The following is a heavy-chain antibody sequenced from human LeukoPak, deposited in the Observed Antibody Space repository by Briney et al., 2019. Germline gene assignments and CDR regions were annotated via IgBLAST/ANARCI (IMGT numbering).Heavy chain of an antibody. CDR3: ASPSRGYSGYDWGY. CDR1: GFTFSSYS. J-gene: IGHJ4*02. V-gene: IGHV3-21*01. Sequence: GGSLRLSCAASGFTFSSYSMNWVRQAPGKGLEWVSSISSSSSYIYYADSVKGRFTISRDNAKNSLYLQMNSLRAEDTAVYYCASPSRGYSGYDWGYWGQGTLVTVSS. CDR2: ISSSSSYI. D-gene: IGHD5-12*01.